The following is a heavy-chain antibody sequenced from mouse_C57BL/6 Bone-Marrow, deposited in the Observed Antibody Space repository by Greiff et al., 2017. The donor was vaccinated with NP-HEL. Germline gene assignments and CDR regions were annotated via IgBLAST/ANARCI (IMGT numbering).Heavy chain of an antibody. CDR3: ARGVVWAY. Sequence: QVQLQQSGPELVKPGASVKISCKASGYAFSSSWMNWVKQRPGKGLEWIGRIYPGDGDTNYNGKFKGKATLTVDKSSSTAYMQLSSLTSEDSAVYYCARGVVWAYWGQGTLVTVSA. CDR2: IYPGDGDT. V-gene: IGHV1-82*01. J-gene: IGHJ3*01. CDR1: GYAFSSSW. D-gene: IGHD1-1*02.